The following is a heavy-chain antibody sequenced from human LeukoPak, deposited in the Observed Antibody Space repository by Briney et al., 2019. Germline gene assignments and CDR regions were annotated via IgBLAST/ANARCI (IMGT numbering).Heavy chain of an antibody. CDR2: IYYSGST. Sequence: SETLSLTCTVSGGSINSYYWSWIRQPPGKGLEWIGYIYYSGSTNYNPSLKSRVTISVDTSKNQFSLKLSSVTAADTAVYYCAREYGGSLDIWGQGTMVTVSS. CDR1: GGSINSYY. CDR3: AREYGGSLDI. J-gene: IGHJ3*02. V-gene: IGHV4-59*01. D-gene: IGHD4-23*01.